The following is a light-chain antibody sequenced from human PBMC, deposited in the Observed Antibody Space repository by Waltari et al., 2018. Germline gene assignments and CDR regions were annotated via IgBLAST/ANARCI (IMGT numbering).Light chain of an antibody. CDR3: QKYSSSPFT. Sequence: LTQSPATLSLSPGERATLSCRASQSVSSYLACYQQKPGQAPRLLIYGASSRATGIPDRFSGSGSGTEFTLTISSLEPEDFAVYYCQKYSSSPFTFGPGTKLDIK. CDR2: GAS. J-gene: IGKJ3*01. CDR1: QSVSSY. V-gene: IGKV3-20*01.